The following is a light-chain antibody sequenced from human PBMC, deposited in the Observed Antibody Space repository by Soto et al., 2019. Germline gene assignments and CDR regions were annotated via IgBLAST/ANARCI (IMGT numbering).Light chain of an antibody. J-gene: IGKJ5*01. CDR1: QTINNY. Sequence: DIQVTKSPSSLYASVGDSVTITCRTSQTINNYLNWYQQKPGKAPKLLVYSASNLQSGVPSRFSGSGSGTEFTLTISSLQPEDFATYYCQQLKSNLITFGQGTLLEIK. CDR3: QQLKSNLIT. CDR2: SAS. V-gene: IGKV1-9*01.